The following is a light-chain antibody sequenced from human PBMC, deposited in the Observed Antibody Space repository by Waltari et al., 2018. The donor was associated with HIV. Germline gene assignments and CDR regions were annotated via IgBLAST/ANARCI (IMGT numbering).Light chain of an antibody. CDR3: QQYNNWPPYT. CDR1: QSVRSN. V-gene: IGKV3-15*01. CDR2: DAS. J-gene: IGKJ2*01. Sequence: EIVMTQSPATLSVSPGERATLSCRASQSVRSNLAWYQQKPGQATRRVIYDASTRATGIPARFSGSGSGTDFTLTISSLQSEDFAFYYFQQYNNWPPYTFGQGTKLEIK.